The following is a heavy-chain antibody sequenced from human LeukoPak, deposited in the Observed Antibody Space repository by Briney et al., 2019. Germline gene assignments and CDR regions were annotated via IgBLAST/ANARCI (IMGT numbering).Heavy chain of an antibody. V-gene: IGHV4-30-2*01. Sequence: SQTLSLTCGVSGGSISTGGLSWSWVRQPPGKGLEWIGYISHSGITHYNPSLKSRVTISVDRSKNHFSLKLTSVTAADTAVYYCAVEDTSRIYVGWGHRTLVTVSS. D-gene: IGHD5/OR15-5a*01. J-gene: IGHJ4*01. CDR3: AVEDTSRIYVG. CDR1: GGSISTGGLS. CDR2: ISHSGIT.